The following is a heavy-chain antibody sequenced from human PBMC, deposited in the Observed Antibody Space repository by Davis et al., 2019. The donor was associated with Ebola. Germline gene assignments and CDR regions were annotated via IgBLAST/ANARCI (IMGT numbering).Heavy chain of an antibody. D-gene: IGHD2-8*01. Sequence: PGGSLRLSCAASGFTLSSYGLHWVRQAPGKGLEWVAVIYQDGSNSYYGDSVKGRFTISRDNSKDFLFLQMNSLRREDTALYFCAKDRSLLRGYCNDRVCSDGLDSWGQGTLVTVSS. J-gene: IGHJ4*02. CDR2: IYQDGSNS. V-gene: IGHV3-33*03. CDR1: GFTLSSYG. CDR3: AKDRSLLRGYCNDRVCSDGLDS.